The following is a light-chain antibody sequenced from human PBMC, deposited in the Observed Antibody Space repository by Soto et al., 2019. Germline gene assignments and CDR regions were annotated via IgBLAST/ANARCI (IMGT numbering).Light chain of an antibody. Sequence: ILMTQSPATLSVSPGERATLSCRASQSASNNLAWYQQKPGQAPRLLIYDASTRATGIPARFSGSGSGTEFTLTISGLQSEDFAVYYCQQYTYWPPWTFGQGTKVEIK. CDR1: QSASNN. V-gene: IGKV3-15*01. CDR2: DAS. CDR3: QQYTYWPPWT. J-gene: IGKJ1*01.